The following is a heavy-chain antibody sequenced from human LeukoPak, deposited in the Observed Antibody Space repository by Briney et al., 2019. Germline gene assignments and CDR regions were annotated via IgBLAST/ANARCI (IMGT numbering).Heavy chain of an antibody. D-gene: IGHD3-22*01. V-gene: IGHV3-66*01. CDR2: IYTGGST. Sequence: PGGSLRLFCAASGFTVSSNYMSWVRQAPGKGLEWVSVIYTGGSTYYADSVKGRFTISRDNSKNTLYLQMNSLRAEDTAVYYCYSMIVVTIRLINDYWGQGTLVTVSS. CDR3: YSMIVVTIRLINDY. J-gene: IGHJ4*02. CDR1: GFTVSSNY.